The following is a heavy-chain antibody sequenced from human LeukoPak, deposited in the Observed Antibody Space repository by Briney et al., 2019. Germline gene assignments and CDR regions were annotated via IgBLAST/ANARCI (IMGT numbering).Heavy chain of an antibody. CDR3: AKGRYSSGCLLDY. Sequence: GGSLRLSCAASGFTFSSYAMNWVCQAPGKGLEWVSVISGSGDSTYYTDSVKGRFTVSRDSSKNTLYVQMNSLRAEDTAIYYCAKGRYSSGCLLDYWGQGTLVTVSS. J-gene: IGHJ4*02. CDR2: ISGSGDST. V-gene: IGHV3-23*01. D-gene: IGHD6-19*01. CDR1: GFTFSSYA.